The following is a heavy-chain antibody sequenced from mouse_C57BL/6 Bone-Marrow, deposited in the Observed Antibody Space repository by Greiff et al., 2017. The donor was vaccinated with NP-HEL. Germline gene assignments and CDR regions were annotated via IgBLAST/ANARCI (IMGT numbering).Heavy chain of an antibody. CDR3: ASSIYYYGSRDWYFDV. J-gene: IGHJ1*03. Sequence: DVQLQESGGGLVQPGGSLSLSCAASGFTFTDYYMSWVRQPPGKALEWLGFIRNKANGYTTEYSASVKCRFTISRDNSHSILYLQLNALRAEDSSTYYCASSIYYYGSRDWYFDVWGTGSTVTVSS. CDR2: IRNKANGYTT. CDR1: GFTFTDYY. D-gene: IGHD1-1*01. V-gene: IGHV7-3*01.